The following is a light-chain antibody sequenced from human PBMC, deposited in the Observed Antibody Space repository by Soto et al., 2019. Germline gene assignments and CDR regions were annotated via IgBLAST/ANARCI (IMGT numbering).Light chain of an antibody. CDR2: GTF. CDR1: QSITPSY. V-gene: IGKV3-20*01. CDR3: QQYCSSART. Sequence: EAVLTQSPGTLSLSPGDRATLSCRASQSITPSYLAWYQQKPGQAPRLVIYGTFTRATGIPDRFSGTGSGTDFTLTISRLEHEYFAVYYCQQYCSSARTFGPGTKVEI. J-gene: IGKJ1*01.